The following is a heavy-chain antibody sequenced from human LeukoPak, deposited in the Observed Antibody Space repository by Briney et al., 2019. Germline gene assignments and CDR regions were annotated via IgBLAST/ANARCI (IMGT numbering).Heavy chain of an antibody. CDR3: ARGSSSWSYFDY. Sequence: PGRSLRLSCAASGFTFSSYAMHWVRQAPGKGLEWVAVISYDGSNKYYADSVKGRFTISRDNSKNTLYLQMNSLRAEDTAVYYCARGSSSWSYFDYWGQGTLVTVSS. J-gene: IGHJ4*02. V-gene: IGHV3-30-3*01. CDR2: ISYDGSNK. D-gene: IGHD6-13*01. CDR1: GFTFSSYA.